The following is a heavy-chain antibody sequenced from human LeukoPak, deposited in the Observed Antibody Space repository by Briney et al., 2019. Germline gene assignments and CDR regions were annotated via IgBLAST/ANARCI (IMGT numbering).Heavy chain of an antibody. V-gene: IGHV4-39*07. CDR1: GGSISSSSYY. D-gene: IGHD3-3*01. CDR2: IYHSGST. CDR3: ARGPVLDF. Sequence: SETLSLTCTVSGGSISSSSYYWGWIRQPPGKGLEWIGSIYHSGSTNYNPSLKSRVTISVDKSKNQFSLRLSSLTAADTAVYYCARGPVLDFWGQGTLVTVSS. J-gene: IGHJ4*02.